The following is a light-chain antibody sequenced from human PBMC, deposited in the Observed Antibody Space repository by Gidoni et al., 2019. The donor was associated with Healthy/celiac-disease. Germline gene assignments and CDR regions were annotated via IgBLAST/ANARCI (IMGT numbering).Light chain of an antibody. CDR3: QQYHNCPPLT. Sequence: EIVMTQTPATLSVSPGERATLSCRTSPSVSSNLAWNPQKPGQAPRLLLYGASTRATGIPARFSGSGSGTAFTPPISSLQSEDFAVYYCQQYHNCPPLTFGRGTKLEIK. CDR2: GAS. V-gene: IGKV3-15*01. J-gene: IGKJ4*01. CDR1: PSVSSN.